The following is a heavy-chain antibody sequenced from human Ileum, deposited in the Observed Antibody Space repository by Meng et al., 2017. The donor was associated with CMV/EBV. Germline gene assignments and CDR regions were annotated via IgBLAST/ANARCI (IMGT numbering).Heavy chain of an antibody. Sequence: VRLVQSGAEVKKPGAAVKASCKVSGYTLTGYYIHWVRQAPGQGREWMGWINPNSGDTNYAQKFQGRVTMTRDTSISTAYLEVVKMRSDDTAVYFCAKDRRYSGSYYPDYWGQGTLVTVSS. J-gene: IGHJ4*02. CDR1: GYTLTGYY. D-gene: IGHD1-26*01. CDR2: INPNSGDT. V-gene: IGHV1-2*02. CDR3: AKDRRYSGSYYPDY.